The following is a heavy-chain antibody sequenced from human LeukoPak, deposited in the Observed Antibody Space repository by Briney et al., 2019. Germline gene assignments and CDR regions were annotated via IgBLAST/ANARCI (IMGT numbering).Heavy chain of an antibody. J-gene: IGHJ4*02. D-gene: IGHD3-10*01. CDR3: ARAPIYYGSGSYYWETVDY. CDR2: IIPIFGTA. V-gene: IGHV1-69*06. Sequence: GASVKVSCKASGGTFSSYAIRWVRQPPGQGLEWMGGIIPIFGTANYAQKFQGRVTITADKSTSTAYMELSSLRSEDTAVYYCARAPIYYGSGSYYWETVDYWGQGTLVTVSS. CDR1: GGTFSSYA.